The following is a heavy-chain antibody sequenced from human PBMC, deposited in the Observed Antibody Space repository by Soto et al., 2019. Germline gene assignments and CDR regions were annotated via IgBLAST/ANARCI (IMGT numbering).Heavy chain of an antibody. J-gene: IGHJ4*02. V-gene: IGHV4-34*01. CDR2: INHKGSP. Sequence: SETLSLTCAVYGESFRGYYWNWIRQPPGKGLEWIGGINHKGSPSYNPSLKSRVTISIDTSKKHFSLKLSSVTAADTAVYYCARSMGTSSEYYFDYWGQGTLVTVSS. CDR1: GESFRGYY. D-gene: IGHD6-6*01. CDR3: ARSMGTSSEYYFDY.